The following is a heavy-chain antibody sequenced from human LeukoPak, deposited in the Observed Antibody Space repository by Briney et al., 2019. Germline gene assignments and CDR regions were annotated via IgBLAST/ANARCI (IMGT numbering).Heavy chain of an antibody. D-gene: IGHD3-22*01. J-gene: IGHJ6*03. CDR2: INSSGSTI. CDR1: GFTFSDYY. CDR3: ARVSNSGSRFFEAYYYMDV. V-gene: IGHV3-11*04. Sequence: GGSLRLSCAASGFTFSDYYMSWIRQAPGKGLEWVSYINSSGSTIYYADSVKGRFTISRDNAKNSLYLQMNSLRAEDTAVYYCARVSNSGSRFFEAYYYMDVWGKGTTVTVSS.